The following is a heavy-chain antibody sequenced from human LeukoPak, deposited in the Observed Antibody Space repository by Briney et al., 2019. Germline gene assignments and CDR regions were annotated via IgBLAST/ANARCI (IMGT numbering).Heavy chain of an antibody. CDR3: ATQRITMLVVVMSFDY. V-gene: IGHV1-24*01. CDR2: LDSEDGET. CDR1: GHTLTELS. Sequence: ASVKVSCKISGHTLTELSMRWVRQAPGKGLEWMGGLDSEDGETIYAQKFQGRVIMTEDTSTDTVYMELSSLKSEDTAVYYCATQRITMLVVVMSFDYWGQGTLVTVSS. J-gene: IGHJ4*02. D-gene: IGHD3-22*01.